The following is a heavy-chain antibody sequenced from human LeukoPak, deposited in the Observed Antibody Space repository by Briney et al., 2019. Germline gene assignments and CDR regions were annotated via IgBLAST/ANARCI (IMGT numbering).Heavy chain of an antibody. J-gene: IGHJ4*02. CDR2: ISYDGSNK. CDR3: ARDGSRRNNGSGSRYFDY. D-gene: IGHD3-10*01. Sequence: GRSLRLSCAASGFTFSSYAMHWVRQAPGKGLEWVAVISYDGSNKYYADSVKGRFTISRDNSKNTLYLQMNSLRADDTAVYYCARDGSRRNNGSGSRYFDYWGQGTLVTVSS. V-gene: IGHV3-30-3*01. CDR1: GFTFSSYA.